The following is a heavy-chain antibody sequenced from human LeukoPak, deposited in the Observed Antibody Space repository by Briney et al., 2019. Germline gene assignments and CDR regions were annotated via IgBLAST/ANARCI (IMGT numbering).Heavy chain of an antibody. V-gene: IGHV3-74*01. D-gene: IGHD3-22*01. CDR2: INSDGSST. Sequence: PGGSLRLSCAASGFTFSSYWMHWVRQAPGKGLVWVSRINSDGSSTSYADSVKGRFTISRDNAKNTLYLQMNSLRAEDTAVYYCARADSSGYYYWLDYWGQGTLVTVSS. CDR1: GFTFSSYW. CDR3: ARADSSGYYYWLDY. J-gene: IGHJ4*02.